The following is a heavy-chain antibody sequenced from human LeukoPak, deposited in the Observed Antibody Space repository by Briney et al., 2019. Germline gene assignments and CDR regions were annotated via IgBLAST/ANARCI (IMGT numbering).Heavy chain of an antibody. CDR1: GGSISGSSYY. Sequence: SSETLSLTCTVSGGSISGSSYYWGWIPQPPGKGLEWIGSIYYSGSTYYNPSLKSRVTISVDTSKNQFSLKLSSVTAADTAVYYCARSPVDIVATITGWFDPWGQGTLVTVSS. D-gene: IGHD5-12*01. CDR2: IYYSGST. CDR3: ARSPVDIVATITGWFDP. V-gene: IGHV4-39*01. J-gene: IGHJ5*02.